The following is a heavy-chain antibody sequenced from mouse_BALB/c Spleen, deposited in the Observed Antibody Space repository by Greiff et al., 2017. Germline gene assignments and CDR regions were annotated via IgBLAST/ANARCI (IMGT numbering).Heavy chain of an antibody. CDR1: GFTFSSYG. V-gene: IGHV5-6-3*01. D-gene: IGHD2-14*01. Sequence: EVQRVESGGGLVQPGGSLKLSCAASGFTFSSYGMSWVRQTPDKRLELVATINSNGGSTYYPDSVKGRFTISRDNAKNTLYLQMSSLKSEDTAMYYCAREEAYYRYDPYYYAMDYWGQGTSVTVSS. CDR2: INSNGGST. CDR3: AREEAYYRYDPYYYAMDY. J-gene: IGHJ4*01.